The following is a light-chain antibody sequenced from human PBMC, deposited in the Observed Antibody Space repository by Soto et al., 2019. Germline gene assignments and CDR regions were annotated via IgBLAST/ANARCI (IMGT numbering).Light chain of an antibody. CDR2: GAS. J-gene: IGKJ1*01. V-gene: IGKV3-20*01. CDR3: QQYGSSPWK. Sequence: EIVLTQSPGTLSLSPGERATLSCSASQSDSSSYLAWYQQKPGQAPRLLIYGASSRATGIPDRFSGSGSGTDFTLTISRLEPEDFAVYYCQQYGSSPWKFGQGTKVDIK. CDR1: QSDSSSY.